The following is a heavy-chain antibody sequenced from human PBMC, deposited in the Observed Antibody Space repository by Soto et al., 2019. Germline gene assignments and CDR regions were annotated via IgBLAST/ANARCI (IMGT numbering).Heavy chain of an antibody. CDR3: ARANYIVVVPAATANWFDP. CDR1: GGSISSSSYY. V-gene: IGHV4-39*07. Sequence: PSETLSLTCTVSGGSISSSSYYWGWIRQPPGRGLEWIGSIYYSGSTYYNPSLKSRVTISVDTSKNQFSLKLSSVTAADTAVYYCARANYIVVVPAATANWFDPWGQGTLVTVSS. CDR2: IYYSGST. D-gene: IGHD2-2*01. J-gene: IGHJ5*02.